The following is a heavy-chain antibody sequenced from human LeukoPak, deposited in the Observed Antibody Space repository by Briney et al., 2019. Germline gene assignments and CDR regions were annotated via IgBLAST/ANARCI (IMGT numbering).Heavy chain of an antibody. V-gene: IGHV4-4*02. D-gene: IGHD3-22*01. CDR3: ARVGDYYDSSGYIARWSNLLPFYFDY. J-gene: IGHJ4*02. Sequence: SETLSLTCTVSGASISNPNWWSWVRQPPGKGLEWIGEIYHSGSTNYNPSLKSRVTISVDTSKNQFSLKLSSVTAADTAVYYCARVGDYYDSSGYIARWSNLLPFYFDYWGQGTLVTVSS. CDR1: GASISNPNW. CDR2: IYHSGST.